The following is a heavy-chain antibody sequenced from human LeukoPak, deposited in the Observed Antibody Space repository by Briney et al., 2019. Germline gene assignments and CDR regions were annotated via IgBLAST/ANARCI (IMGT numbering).Heavy chain of an antibody. CDR2: IYSGGST. V-gene: IGHV3-66*01. D-gene: IGHD3-22*01. CDR3: ARRRGYYDSSGYYSGYFDY. CDR1: GFTVSSNY. J-gene: IGHJ4*02. Sequence: GGSLRLSCAASGFTVSSNYMSWVRQAPGKGLEWVSVIYSGGSTYYADSVKGRFTISRDNSKNTLYLQMNSLRAEDTAVYYCARRRGYYDSSGYYSGYFDYWGQGTLVTVSS.